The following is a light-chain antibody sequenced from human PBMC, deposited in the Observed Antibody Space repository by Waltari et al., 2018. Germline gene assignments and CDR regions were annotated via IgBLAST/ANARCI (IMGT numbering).Light chain of an antibody. Sequence: EIVLTQSPGNLSLSQGERATLSCRASQSVSSSYLVWYQQKPGQAPRLLIYGASSRATGIPDRFSGSVSGTDFTLTISKLEPEDFAVYYCQQFGSSPWTFGQGTKVEIK. CDR1: QSVSSSY. CDR3: QQFGSSPWT. V-gene: IGKV3-20*01. CDR2: GAS. J-gene: IGKJ1*01.